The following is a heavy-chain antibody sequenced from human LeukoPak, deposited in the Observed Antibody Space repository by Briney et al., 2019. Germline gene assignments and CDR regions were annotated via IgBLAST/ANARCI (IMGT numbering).Heavy chain of an antibody. CDR2: INWNGGST. CDR1: GFTFSSYG. V-gene: IGHV3-20*04. Sequence: GGSLRLSCAASGFTFSSYGMSWVRQAPGKGLEWVSGINWNGGSTGYADSVKGRFTISRDNAKNSLYLQMNSLRAEDTALYYCARDSPSGYDFWSGYFGPNWFDPWGQGTLVTVSS. CDR3: ARDSPSGYDFWSGYFGPNWFDP. J-gene: IGHJ5*02. D-gene: IGHD3-3*01.